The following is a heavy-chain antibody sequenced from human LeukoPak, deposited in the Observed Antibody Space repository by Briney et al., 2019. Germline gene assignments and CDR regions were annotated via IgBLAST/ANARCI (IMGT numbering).Heavy chain of an antibody. CDR1: GFSLSTSGVG. J-gene: IGHJ4*02. CDR2: IYWDDDK. V-gene: IGHV2-5*02. CDR3: AHTPWIQLWFDY. Sequence: SGPTLVKPPQTLTLTCTFSGFSLSTSGVGVGWIRQPPGKALEWLALIYWDDDKRYSPSLKGRLTITKDTSKNQVVLTMTNMDPVDTATYYCAHTPWIQLWFDYWGQGTLVTVSS. D-gene: IGHD5-18*01.